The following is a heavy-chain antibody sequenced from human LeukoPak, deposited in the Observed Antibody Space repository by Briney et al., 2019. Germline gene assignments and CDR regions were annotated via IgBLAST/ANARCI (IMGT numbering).Heavy chain of an antibody. D-gene: IGHD4-23*01. J-gene: IGHJ4*02. CDR1: GGSISSYY. CDR3: ARDAPGYGGNPPGEGGFDY. Sequence: SETLSLTCTVSGGSISSYYWSWIRQPPGKGLEWIGYIYYSGSTNYNPSLKSRVTISVDTSKNQFSLKLSSVTAADTAVYYCARDAPGYGGNPPGEGGFDYWGQGTLVTVSS. V-gene: IGHV4-59*01. CDR2: IYYSGST.